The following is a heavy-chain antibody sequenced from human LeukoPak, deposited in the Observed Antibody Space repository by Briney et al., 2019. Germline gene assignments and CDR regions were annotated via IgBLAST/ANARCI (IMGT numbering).Heavy chain of an antibody. CDR2: IYPGDSDT. D-gene: IGHD3-22*01. CDR3: ARGGPMSSYDSSGSEYFQH. Sequence: GESLKISCKGSGYSFTSYWIGWVRQMPGKGLEWMGIIYPGDSDTRYSPSFQGQVNISADKSISTAYLQWSSLKASDTAMYYCARGGPMSSYDSSGSEYFQHWGQGTLVTVSS. V-gene: IGHV5-51*01. J-gene: IGHJ1*01. CDR1: GYSFTSYW.